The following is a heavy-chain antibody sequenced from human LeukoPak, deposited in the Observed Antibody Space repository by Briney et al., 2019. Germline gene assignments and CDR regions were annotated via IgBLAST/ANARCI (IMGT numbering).Heavy chain of an antibody. V-gene: IGHV3-21*01. CDR2: ISSSSSYI. CDR3: ARDLLYGDYEDY. D-gene: IGHD4-17*01. J-gene: IGHJ4*02. CDR1: GISLTNYA. Sequence: GGSLRLSCVVSGISLTNYAMTWVRQAPGKGLEWVSSISSSSSYIYYADSVKGRFTISRDNAKNSLYLQMNSLRAEDTAVYYCARDLLYGDYEDYWGQGTLVTVSS.